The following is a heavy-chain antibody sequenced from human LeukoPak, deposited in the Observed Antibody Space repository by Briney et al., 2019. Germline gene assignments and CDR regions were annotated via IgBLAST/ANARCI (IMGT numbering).Heavy chain of an antibody. V-gene: IGHV3-66*01. CDR2: IYSGGTT. D-gene: IGHD3-9*01. Sequence: PGGSLRLSCEVSGFTVSLNYMSWVRQAPGKGLECVSVIYSGGTTYYADSVKDRFTVSRDNSKNTLYLQMNTLRVEDTALYYCARMNILTGSDAFDMWGQGTMVTVSS. CDR1: GFTVSLNY. J-gene: IGHJ3*02. CDR3: ARMNILTGSDAFDM.